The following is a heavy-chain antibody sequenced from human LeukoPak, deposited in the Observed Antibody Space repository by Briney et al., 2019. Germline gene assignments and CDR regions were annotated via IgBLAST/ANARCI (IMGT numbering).Heavy chain of an antibody. Sequence: PSETLSLTCAVYGGSFSGYYWSWIRQPPGKGLEWVGEINHSGSTNYNPSLKSRVTISVDTSKNQFSLKLSSVTAADTAVYYCARHSGYSYGAYHFDYWGQGTLVTVSS. V-gene: IGHV4-34*01. CDR1: GGSFSGYY. J-gene: IGHJ4*02. CDR2: INHSGST. D-gene: IGHD5-18*01. CDR3: ARHSGYSYGAYHFDY.